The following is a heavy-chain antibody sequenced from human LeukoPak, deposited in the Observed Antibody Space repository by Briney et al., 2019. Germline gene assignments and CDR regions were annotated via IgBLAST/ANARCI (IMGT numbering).Heavy chain of an antibody. CDR2: IYHSGST. CDR3: ARDVKGDVWFGETPGHYYYYMDV. J-gene: IGHJ6*03. V-gene: IGHV4-30-2*01. Sequence: SQTLSLTCTVSGGSISSGGYYWSWIRQPPGKGLEWIGYIYHSGSTYYNPSLKSRVTISVDRSKNQFSLKLSSVTAADTAVYYCARDVKGDVWFGETPGHYYYYMDVWGKGTTVTVSS. CDR1: GGSISSGGYY. D-gene: IGHD3-10*01.